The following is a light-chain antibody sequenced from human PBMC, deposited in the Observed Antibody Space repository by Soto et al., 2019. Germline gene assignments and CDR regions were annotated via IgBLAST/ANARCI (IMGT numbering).Light chain of an antibody. J-gene: IGKJ3*01. CDR2: ATS. V-gene: IGKV1-12*01. CDR3: QQTHSLPLS. CDR1: QGVGGW. Sequence: DIQMTQSPSSLSAVVGDRFTITFRASQGVGGWLAWYQQKPGKVPKLLIYATSSLHSGVPSRFSGSGSGTDFTLSISSLQPEDFATYYCQQTHSLPLSFGPGTKVDI.